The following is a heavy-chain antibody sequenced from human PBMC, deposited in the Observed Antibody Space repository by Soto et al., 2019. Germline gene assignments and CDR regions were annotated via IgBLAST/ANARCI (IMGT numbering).Heavy chain of an antibody. Sequence: QMQLVQSGPEVKKPGTSVKVSCKASGFTFTSSAVQWVRQARGQRLEWIGWIVVGSGNTNYAQKFQERVTITRDMSTSTAYMELSSLRSEDTAVYYCAAEGSCIDAFDIWGQGTMVTVSS. V-gene: IGHV1-58*01. J-gene: IGHJ3*02. D-gene: IGHD2-15*01. CDR1: GFTFTSSA. CDR2: IVVGSGNT. CDR3: AAEGSCIDAFDI.